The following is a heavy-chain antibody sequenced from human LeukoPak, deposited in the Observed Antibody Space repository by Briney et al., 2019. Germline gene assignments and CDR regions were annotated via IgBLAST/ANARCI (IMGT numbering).Heavy chain of an antibody. CDR3: ARGGYSYALSPYYFVY. CDR2: IIPILGIA. Sequence: SVKVSCKASGGTFSSYAISWVRQAPGQGLEWMGRIIPILGIANYAQKFQGRVTITADKSTSTAYMELSSLRSEDTAVYYCARGGYSYALSPYYFVYWGQGALVTVSS. CDR1: GGTFSSYA. J-gene: IGHJ4*02. V-gene: IGHV1-69*04. D-gene: IGHD5-18*01.